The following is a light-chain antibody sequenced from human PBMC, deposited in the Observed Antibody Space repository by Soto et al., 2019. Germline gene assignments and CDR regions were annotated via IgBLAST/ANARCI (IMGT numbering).Light chain of an antibody. V-gene: IGKV3-15*01. CDR3: QQYNNWPPLT. CDR1: QNVSSN. J-gene: IGKJ4*01. Sequence: EIVMTQSPATLSVSPGERATLSCRASQNVSSNLAWYQQKPGQAPRLLIYGASTRATGIPARFSGSWSGTEFTLSINSLQSEDFAVYYCQQYNNWPPLTFGGGTKVEIK. CDR2: GAS.